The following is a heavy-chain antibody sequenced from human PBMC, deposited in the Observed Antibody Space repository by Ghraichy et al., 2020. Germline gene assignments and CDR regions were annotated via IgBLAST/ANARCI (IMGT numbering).Heavy chain of an antibody. CDR1: GLIFSSYA. D-gene: IGHD2-15*01. V-gene: IGHV3-23*01. Sequence: SLNISCAASGLIFSSYAMTWVRQAPGKGLEWVSAIAGSGGNTYYADFAEGRFTISRDNSRNTLYLQMNSLRAEDTAVYYCAKEDAVSAVPDYWGQGTLVTVSS. CDR2: IAGSGGNT. J-gene: IGHJ4*02. CDR3: AKEDAVSAVPDY.